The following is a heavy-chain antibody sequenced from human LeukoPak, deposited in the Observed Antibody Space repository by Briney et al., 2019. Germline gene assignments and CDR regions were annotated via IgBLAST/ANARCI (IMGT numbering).Heavy chain of an antibody. V-gene: IGHV3-7*01. CDR1: GFTFSSYW. CDR3: ATDRVVVVTAIKNDAFDI. Sequence: GGSLRLSCAASGFTFSSYWMSWVRQTPGKGLEWVANIKQDGSEKYYVDSVKGRFTISRDNAKNSLYLQMNSLRADDTAVYYCATDRVVVVTAIKNDAFDIWGQGTMVTVSS. J-gene: IGHJ3*02. CDR2: IKQDGSEK. D-gene: IGHD2-21*02.